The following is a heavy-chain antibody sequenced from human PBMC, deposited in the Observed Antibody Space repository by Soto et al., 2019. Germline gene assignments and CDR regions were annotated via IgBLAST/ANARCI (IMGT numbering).Heavy chain of an antibody. D-gene: IGHD3-22*01. V-gene: IGHV5-51*01. Sequence: GESLKISCKSSGYIFTNYWIGWVRQMPGKGLEWMGIIYPGDSDTRYSPSFQGQVTISADKSISTAYLQWSSLKASDTAMYYCASLDSSGYYGHYFDYWGQGTLVTVSS. CDR2: IYPGDSDT. CDR1: GYIFTNYW. CDR3: ASLDSSGYYGHYFDY. J-gene: IGHJ4*02.